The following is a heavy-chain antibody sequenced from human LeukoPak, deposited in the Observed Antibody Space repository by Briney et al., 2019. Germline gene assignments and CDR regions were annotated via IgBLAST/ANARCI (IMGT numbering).Heavy chain of an antibody. CDR2: INPNSGET. D-gene: IGHD6-19*01. J-gene: IGHJ5*02. Sequence: ASVKVSCKASGGTFSSYAISWVRQAPGQGLEWMGWINPNSGETNYAQNFQGRVTMTRDTSITTAYMELSRLTSGDTAVYYCARGRIIAVAGTDWFDPWGQGTLVTVSS. CDR3: ARGRIIAVAGTDWFDP. V-gene: IGHV1-2*02. CDR1: GGTFSSYA.